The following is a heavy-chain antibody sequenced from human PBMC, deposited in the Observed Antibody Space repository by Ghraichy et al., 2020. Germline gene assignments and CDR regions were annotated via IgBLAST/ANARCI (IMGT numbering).Heavy chain of an antibody. D-gene: IGHD2-15*01. Sequence: SVKVSCKASGFTFTSSAVQWVRQARGQRLEWIGWIVVGSGNTNYAQKFQERVTITRDMSTITAYMELSSLRSEDTAVYYCAADRYCSGGSCYGGVDYWGQGTLVTVSS. CDR3: AADRYCSGGSCYGGVDY. CDR2: IVVGSGNT. CDR1: GFTFTSSA. V-gene: IGHV1-58*01. J-gene: IGHJ4*02.